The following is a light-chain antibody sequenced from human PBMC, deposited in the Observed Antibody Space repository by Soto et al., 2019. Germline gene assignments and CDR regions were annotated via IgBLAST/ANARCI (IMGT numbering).Light chain of an antibody. CDR3: SSYTSSRAYV. Sequence: ALTHPASVSGSPGQSITISCTGTSSDVGGYNYVSWYQQQSGKAPKLMIHEVSNRPSGVSNRFSGSKSGNTASLTISGLQAEDEADYYCSSYTSSRAYVFGIGTKVTVL. J-gene: IGLJ1*01. V-gene: IGLV2-14*01. CDR1: SSDVGGYNY. CDR2: EVS.